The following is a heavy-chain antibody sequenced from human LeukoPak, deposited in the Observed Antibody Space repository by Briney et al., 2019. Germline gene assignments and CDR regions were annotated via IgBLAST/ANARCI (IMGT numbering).Heavy chain of an antibody. CDR2: ISSSSSYI. D-gene: IGHD3-22*01. Sequence: NPGGSLRLSCAASGFTFSSYSMNWVRQAPGKGLEWVSSISSSSSYIYYADSVKGRFTISRDNAKNSLYLQMNSLRAEDTAVYYCARARSTYYYDSRNNWFDPWGQGTLVTVSS. CDR1: GFTFSSYS. V-gene: IGHV3-21*01. CDR3: ARARSTYYYDSRNNWFDP. J-gene: IGHJ5*02.